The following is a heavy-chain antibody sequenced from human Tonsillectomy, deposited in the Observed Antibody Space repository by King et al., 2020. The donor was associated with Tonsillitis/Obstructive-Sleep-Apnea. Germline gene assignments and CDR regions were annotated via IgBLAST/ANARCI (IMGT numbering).Heavy chain of an antibody. CDR2: ISYDGSNK. D-gene: IGHD3-10*01. CDR3: ARDLAYYGSGSLSDYYFDY. J-gene: IGHJ4*02. V-gene: IGHV3-30*04. CDR1: GFTFGSYA. Sequence: VQLVESGGGVVQPGRSLRLSCAASGFTFGSYAMHWVRQAPGKGLEWVAVISYDGSNKYYADSVKGRFTISRDNSKNTLYLQMNSLRAEDTAVYYCARDLAYYGSGSLSDYYFDYWGQGTLVTVSS.